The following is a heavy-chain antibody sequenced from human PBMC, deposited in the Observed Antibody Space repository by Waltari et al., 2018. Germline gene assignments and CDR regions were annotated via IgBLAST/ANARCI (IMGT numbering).Heavy chain of an antibody. CDR2: IYHSGST. CDR1: GFSIRRGYL. Sequence: QVPVQESGPRLVEPSETLSPTCPVPGFSIRRGYLWGWIRPAPGKGLEWIGSIYHSGSTYYNPSLKSRVTISVDTSKNQFSLKLSSVTAADTAVYYCARVQWELLCYFDYWGQGTLVTVSS. D-gene: IGHD1-26*01. CDR3: ARVQWELLCYFDY. J-gene: IGHJ4*02. V-gene: IGHV4-38-2*02.